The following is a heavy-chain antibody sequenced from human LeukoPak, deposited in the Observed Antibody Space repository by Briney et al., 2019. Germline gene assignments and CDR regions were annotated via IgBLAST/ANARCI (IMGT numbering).Heavy chain of an antibody. V-gene: IGHV4-38-2*02. CDR3: ARVSTGPRCFDY. CDR2: IDHSGST. CDR1: GYSISSGYY. Sequence: ETLSLTCTVSGYSISSGYYWGWIRQPPGKGLEWTGSIDHSGSTNYNPSLKSRVTISVDTSKNQFSLKLSSVTAADTAVYYCARVSTGPRCFDYWGQGTLVTVSS. J-gene: IGHJ4*02. D-gene: IGHD1-1*01.